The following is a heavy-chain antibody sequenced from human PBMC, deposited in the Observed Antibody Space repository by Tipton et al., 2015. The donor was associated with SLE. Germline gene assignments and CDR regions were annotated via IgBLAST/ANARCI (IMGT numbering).Heavy chain of an antibody. CDR3: ARDEYRYDTTGYHLLGHFDF. D-gene: IGHD3-22*01. V-gene: IGHV4-39*07. J-gene: IGHJ4*02. Sequence: TLSLTRTVSGGSISSSSYYWGWIRQPPGKGLEWIGNVYYSGRTYYNPSLKSRVTISVDTSKNQFSLNLSSVTAADTAVYYCARDEYRYDTTGYHLLGHFDFWGQGTLVTVSS. CDR1: GGSISSSSYY. CDR2: VYYSGRT.